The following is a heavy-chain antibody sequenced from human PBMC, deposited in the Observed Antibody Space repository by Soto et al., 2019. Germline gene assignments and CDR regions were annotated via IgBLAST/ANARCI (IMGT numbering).Heavy chain of an antibody. V-gene: IGHV3-23*01. CDR2: ISGSGGST. D-gene: IGHD1-26*01. Sequence: EVQLLESGGGLVQPGGSLRLSCAASGFTFSSYAMSWVRQAPGKGLEWVSAISGSGGSTYYADSVKGRFTISRDNSKNTLYLHMNSLRAEDTAVYYCAKTMGRGSGSPVDYWGQGTLVTVSS. CDR1: GFTFSSYA. CDR3: AKTMGRGSGSPVDY. J-gene: IGHJ4*02.